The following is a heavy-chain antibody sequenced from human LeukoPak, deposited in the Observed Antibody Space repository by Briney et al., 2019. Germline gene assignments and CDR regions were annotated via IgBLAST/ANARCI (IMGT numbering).Heavy chain of an antibody. J-gene: IGHJ4*02. CDR2: IRYDGINK. CDR1: GFIFSNDG. V-gene: IGHV3-30*02. D-gene: IGHD1-26*01. CDR3: AKDLLGATSY. Sequence: PGGSLKLSCAASGFIFSNDGIHWVRQAPGKGLEWVAFIRYDGINKYYADSVKGRFTISRDNSKNTLYLQINSLRGEDTALYYCAKDLLGATSYWGQGTLVTVSS.